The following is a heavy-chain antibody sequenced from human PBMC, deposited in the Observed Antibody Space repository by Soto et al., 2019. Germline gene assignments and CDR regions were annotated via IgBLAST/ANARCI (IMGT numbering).Heavy chain of an antibody. CDR2: IYPGVSDT. Sequence: PGESQKISCKGSGYNITSHWIGWVRQMPGKGQEWMGIIYPGVSDTRYSPSFQGQVTISADNSISTAYLQWSSLKASDSAMYYCASNKQVRGVYGMDVWGQGTTVTVSS. CDR1: GYNITSHW. CDR3: ASNKQVRGVYGMDV. V-gene: IGHV5-51*01. D-gene: IGHD3-10*01. J-gene: IGHJ6*02.